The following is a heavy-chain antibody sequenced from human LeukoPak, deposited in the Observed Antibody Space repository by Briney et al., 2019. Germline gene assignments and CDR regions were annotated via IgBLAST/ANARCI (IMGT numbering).Heavy chain of an antibody. Sequence: PGKSLRLSCAASGFTFSNYAMHWVRQAPGKGLEWVSAISGSGGSTYYADSVKGRFTISRDNSKNTLYLQMNSLRAEDTAVYYCAKRIQSAMATGYWGQGTLVTVSS. J-gene: IGHJ4*02. CDR3: AKRIQSAMATGY. D-gene: IGHD5-18*01. V-gene: IGHV3-23*01. CDR1: GFTFSNYA. CDR2: ISGSGGST.